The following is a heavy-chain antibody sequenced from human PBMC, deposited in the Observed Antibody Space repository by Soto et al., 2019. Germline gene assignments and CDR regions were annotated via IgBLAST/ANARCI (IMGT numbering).Heavy chain of an antibody. Sequence: QVHLVQSGTEGKKPGSSVKVSCKASGGTFSSSGFSWVRQAPGQGLEWMGMIVPSLDTTNYAQKVQARVTITADEVTSTAYMELRSLRSEDTAVYYCARWPQPRYTADPYAVDVWGQGTRVIVSS. CDR3: ARWPQPRYTADPYAVDV. D-gene: IGHD3-16*02. V-gene: IGHV1-69*11. CDR1: GGTFSSSG. CDR2: IVPSLDTT. J-gene: IGHJ6*02.